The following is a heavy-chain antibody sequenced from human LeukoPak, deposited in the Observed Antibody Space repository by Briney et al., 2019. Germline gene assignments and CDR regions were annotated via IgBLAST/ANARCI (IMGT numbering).Heavy chain of an antibody. J-gene: IGHJ4*02. V-gene: IGHV1-2*04. D-gene: IGHD2-2*01. CDR1: GYTFTSYY. CDR2: INPNSGGT. Sequence: GASVKVSCKASGYTFTSYYMHCVRQAPGQGLEWMGWINPNSGGTYSAQKFQGWVTMTRDTSISTAYMELSRLTSDDTAVYYCARANALYCSSTSCLFDYWGQGTLVTVSS. CDR3: ARANALYCSSTSCLFDY.